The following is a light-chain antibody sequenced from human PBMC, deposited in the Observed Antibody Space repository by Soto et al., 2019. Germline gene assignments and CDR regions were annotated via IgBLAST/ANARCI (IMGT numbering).Light chain of an antibody. CDR1: QSVGSK. Sequence: EIVMTQSPPTLSVSPGERASLSCSASQSVGSKLAWYQQRPGQAPRLLIYDASNRATGIPARFSGSGSGTDFTLTISSLEPEDFAVYYCQQRGNRPPWTFGQGTKVDIK. CDR2: DAS. J-gene: IGKJ1*01. CDR3: QQRGNRPPWT. V-gene: IGKV3-11*01.